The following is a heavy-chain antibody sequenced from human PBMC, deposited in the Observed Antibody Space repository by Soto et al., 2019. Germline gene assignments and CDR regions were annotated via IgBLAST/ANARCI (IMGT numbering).Heavy chain of an antibody. CDR1: GVTLSRSDW. V-gene: IGHV4-4*03. J-gene: IGHJ6*02. CDR2: IYHSGST. CDR3: ARGLYYYYGMDG. Sequence: PVTLSLTCASSGVTLSRSDWLIRVSTPPGKGLEWIGEIYHSGSTNYNPSLKSRVTISVDKSKNQFSLKLSSVTAADTAVYYCARGLYYYYGMDGWGHGSSVTVS. D-gene: IGHD5-12*01.